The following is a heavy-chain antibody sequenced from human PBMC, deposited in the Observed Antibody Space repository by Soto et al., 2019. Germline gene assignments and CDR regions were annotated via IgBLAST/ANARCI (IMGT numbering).Heavy chain of an antibody. Sequence: HPGGSLRLSCAASGFTFSSYAMSWVRQAPGKGLEWVSAISGSGGSTYYADSVKGRFTISRDNSKNTLYLQMNSLRAEDTAVYYCARTYNWNSEPPGPFDYWGQGTLVTVSS. J-gene: IGHJ4*02. CDR1: GFTFSSYA. CDR2: ISGSGGST. CDR3: ARTYNWNSEPPGPFDY. V-gene: IGHV3-23*01. D-gene: IGHD1-7*01.